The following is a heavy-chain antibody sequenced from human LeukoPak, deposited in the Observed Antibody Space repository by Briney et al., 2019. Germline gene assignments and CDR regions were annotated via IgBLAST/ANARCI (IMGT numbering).Heavy chain of an antibody. J-gene: IGHJ4*02. Sequence: GGSLRLSCAASGFTFISYEMNWVRQAPGKGLEWVSYISSSGSTIYYADSVKGRFTISRDNAKNSLYLQMNSLRAEDTAVYYCARDPSYGDYADYWGQGTLVTVSS. D-gene: IGHD4-17*01. V-gene: IGHV3-48*03. CDR2: ISSSGSTI. CDR3: ARDPSYGDYADY. CDR1: GFTFISYE.